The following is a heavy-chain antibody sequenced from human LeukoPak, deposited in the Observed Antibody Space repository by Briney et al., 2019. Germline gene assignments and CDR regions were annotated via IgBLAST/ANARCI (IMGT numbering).Heavy chain of an antibody. V-gene: IGHV3-43*01. CDR2: ITWDGVYT. Sequence: GGSLRLSCAASGFTFHDYSMRWLRHPPGKDLQWVSLITWDGVYTFYADSVKGRFTMSRDNSRESLSLQMNGLTTDDTALYYCARERGRVIDYWGQGTLVTVSS. J-gene: IGHJ4*02. D-gene: IGHD1-26*01. CDR3: ARERGRVIDY. CDR1: GFTFHDYS.